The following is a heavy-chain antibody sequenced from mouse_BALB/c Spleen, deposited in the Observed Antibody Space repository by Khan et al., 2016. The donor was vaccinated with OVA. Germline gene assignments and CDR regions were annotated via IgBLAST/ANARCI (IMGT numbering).Heavy chain of an antibody. Sequence: QVRLQQSGAELVRPGTSVKVSCKASGYAFTNYLIEWVKQRPGQGLEWIGVINPGSGGTNYNEKLKGKATLTADNSSSTAYMQLSSLTSDDGAVDLCAVDGSGYVPFAYWGQGTLVTVSA. CDR1: GYAFTNYL. CDR2: INPGSGGT. CDR3: AVDGSGYVPFAY. V-gene: IGHV1-54*01. J-gene: IGHJ3*01. D-gene: IGHD3-2*01.